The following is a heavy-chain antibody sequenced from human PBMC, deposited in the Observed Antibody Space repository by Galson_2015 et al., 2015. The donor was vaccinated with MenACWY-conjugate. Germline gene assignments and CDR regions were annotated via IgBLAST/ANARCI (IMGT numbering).Heavy chain of an antibody. J-gene: IGHJ5*02. Sequence: ETLSLTCTVSGGSVSSGSYYWSWLRQPPGKGLEWIGFIYTTGTTSYNPSLKGRVTISVDSSTNQFSLKLTSVTAADTAVYYCARDRTNNWFDHWGQGTLVTVSS. CDR3: ARDRTNNWFDH. CDR1: GGSVSSGSYY. CDR2: IYTTGTT. V-gene: IGHV4-61*01. D-gene: IGHD2/OR15-2a*01.